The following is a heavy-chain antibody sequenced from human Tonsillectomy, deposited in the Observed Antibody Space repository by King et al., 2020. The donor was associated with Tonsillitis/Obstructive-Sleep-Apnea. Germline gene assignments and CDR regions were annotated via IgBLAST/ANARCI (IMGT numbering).Heavy chain of an antibody. CDR2: IFSNDEK. CDR3: ARITDYCSSTSCYSLWNYYYYYYMDV. J-gene: IGHJ6*03. D-gene: IGHD2-2*02. CDR1: GFSLSNARMG. Sequence: TLKEPGPVLVKPTETLTLTCTVSGFSLSNARMGVSWIRQPPGKALEWLAHIFSNDEKSSSTSLKSRLTISKDTSKSQVVLTMTKMDPVDTATYYCARITDYCSSTSCYSLWNYYYYYYMDVWGKGTTVTVSS. V-gene: IGHV2-26*01.